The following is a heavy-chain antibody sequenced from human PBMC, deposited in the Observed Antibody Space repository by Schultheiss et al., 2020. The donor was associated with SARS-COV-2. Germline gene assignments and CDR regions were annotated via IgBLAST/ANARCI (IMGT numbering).Heavy chain of an antibody. D-gene: IGHD6-19*01. CDR2: ISGSGGST. CDR3: AKDLRAYSSGYLFDY. CDR1: GFTFSSYA. V-gene: IGHV3-23*01. J-gene: IGHJ4*02. Sequence: GGSLRLSCAASGFTFSSYAMSWVRQAPGKGLEWVSAISGSGGSTYYADSVMGRFTISRDNSKNTLYLQMNSLRAEDTAVYYCAKDLRAYSSGYLFDYWGQGTLVTVSS.